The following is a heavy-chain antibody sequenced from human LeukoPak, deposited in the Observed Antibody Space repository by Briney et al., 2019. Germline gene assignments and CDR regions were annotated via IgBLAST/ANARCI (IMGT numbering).Heavy chain of an antibody. CDR1: GGSVSSDY. V-gene: IGHV4-59*02. D-gene: IGHD5-24*01. CDR3: ARDRYGYTLDY. Sequence: SETLSLTCTVSGGSVSSDYWSWIRQTPGKGLEWIGYIYYSGNTNYNPSLKSRVTISVDTSKNQFSLKLSSVTAADTAAYYCARDRYGYTLDYWGQGTLVTVSS. CDR2: IYYSGNT. J-gene: IGHJ4*02.